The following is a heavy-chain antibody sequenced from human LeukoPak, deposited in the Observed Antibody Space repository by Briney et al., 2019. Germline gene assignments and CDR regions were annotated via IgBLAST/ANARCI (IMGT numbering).Heavy chain of an antibody. V-gene: IGHV3-48*03. CDR2: VSASGSSI. Sequence: GGALRLSCAASGFTLSSYAMSSVRQAPGKGLEWISYVSASGSSIRYADSVKGRFTISRDNAKNSLFLQMNSLRAEDTAVYYCARTSSALLDYWGQGTLVTVSS. D-gene: IGHD3-16*01. J-gene: IGHJ4*02. CDR3: ARTSSALLDY. CDR1: GFTLSSYA.